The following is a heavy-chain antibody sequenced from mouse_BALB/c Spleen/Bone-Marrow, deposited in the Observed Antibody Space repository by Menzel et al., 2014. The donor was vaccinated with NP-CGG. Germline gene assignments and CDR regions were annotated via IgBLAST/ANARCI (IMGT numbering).Heavy chain of an antibody. CDR2: ISSGSSPI. CDR3: TRGGNWEDFDY. J-gene: IGHJ2*01. CDR1: GFTFSSFG. D-gene: IGHD4-1*01. V-gene: IGHV5-17*02. Sequence: EVQGVESGGGLVQPGGSRKLSCAASGFTFSSFGMHWVRQAPEKGLEWVAYISSGSSPIFYADTVKGRSTISRDNPKNTLFLQMTSLRSEDTAMYYCTRGGNWEDFDYWGQGTTLTVSS.